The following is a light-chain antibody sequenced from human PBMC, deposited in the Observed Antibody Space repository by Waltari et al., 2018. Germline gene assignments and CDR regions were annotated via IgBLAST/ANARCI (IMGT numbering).Light chain of an antibody. CDR1: QDIGDY. CDR3: QHHVNTFPA. Sequence: TCGESQDIGDYLNWYQEKSGKAPKLLIYAASRWQSGVPSRFAGSGSGTVFTLTITSLQPEDFATYYCQHHVNTFPAFGQGTKVESK. CDR2: AAS. J-gene: IGKJ1*01. V-gene: IGKV1-39*01.